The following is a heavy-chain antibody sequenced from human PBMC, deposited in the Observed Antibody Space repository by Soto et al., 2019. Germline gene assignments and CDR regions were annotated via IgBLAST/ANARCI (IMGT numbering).Heavy chain of an antibody. V-gene: IGHV1-2*04. CDR1: GYTFTGYY. CDR3: ARGYSSGWTGFDY. CDR2: INPNIGGT. Sequence: GASVKVSCKASGYTFTGYYMHWVRQAPGQGLEWMGWINPNIGGTNYAQKFQGWVTMTRDTSISTAYMELSRLRSDDTAVYYCARGYSSGWTGFDYWGQGTLVTVSS. J-gene: IGHJ4*02. D-gene: IGHD6-19*01.